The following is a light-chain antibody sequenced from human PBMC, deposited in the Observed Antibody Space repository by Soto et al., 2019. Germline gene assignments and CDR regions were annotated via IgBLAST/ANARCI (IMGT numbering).Light chain of an antibody. Sequence: QSALTQPRSVSGSPGQSVTISCSGSSSDIGAYKYVSWIRQHPGKAPKLMIYDVNKRPSGVPDRFSASKSGNTASLTISGLQADDEADYYFCSYAGSYTFVVFGGGTQLTVL. CDR2: DVN. CDR1: SSDIGAYKY. CDR3: CSYAGSYTFVV. J-gene: IGLJ2*01. V-gene: IGLV2-11*01.